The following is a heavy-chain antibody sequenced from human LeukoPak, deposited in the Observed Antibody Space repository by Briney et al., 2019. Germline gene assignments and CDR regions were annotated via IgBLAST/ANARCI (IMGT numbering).Heavy chain of an antibody. J-gene: IGHJ3*02. CDR1: GYNFASYW. CDR3: VRFPYDSGAFDI. D-gene: IGHD3-10*01. Sequence: GESLKISCKGSGYNFASYWITWVRQMPGKGLEWLGKIDPSDSYTNYSPSFQGHVTMPTDKSISTAYLQWSSLKASDTAMYYCVRFPYDSGAFDIWGQGTLVTVSS. CDR2: IDPSDSYT. V-gene: IGHV5-10-1*01.